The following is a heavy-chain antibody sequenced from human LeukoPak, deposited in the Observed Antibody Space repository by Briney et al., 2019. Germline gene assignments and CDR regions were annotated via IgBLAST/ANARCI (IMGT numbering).Heavy chain of an antibody. CDR3: ARGEGSGSYYHVGSYYYYMDV. V-gene: IGHV1-69*06. CDR2: IIPIFGTA. CDR1: GGTFSSYA. J-gene: IGHJ6*03. D-gene: IGHD3-10*01. Sequence: SVKVSCKASGGTFSSYAISWARQAPGQGLEWMGGIIPIFGTANYAQKFQGRVTITADKSTSTAYMELSSLRSEDTAVYYCARGEGSGSYYHVGSYYYYMDVWGKGTTVTISS.